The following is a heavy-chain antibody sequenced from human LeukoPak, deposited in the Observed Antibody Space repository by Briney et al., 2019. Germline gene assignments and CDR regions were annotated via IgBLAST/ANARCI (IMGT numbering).Heavy chain of an antibody. D-gene: IGHD1-26*01. V-gene: IGHV3-7*01. Sequence: GGSLRLSCTASGFTFGDYAMSWVRQAPAKGREWVAHMNGDGSQIYYMDFVKGRFTISRDNAKNSLYLQMNGLRPEDTAVYYCVAWGNSGNSWGQGTMVIVSS. J-gene: IGHJ3*01. CDR1: GFTFGDYA. CDR2: MNGDGSQI. CDR3: VAWGNSGNS.